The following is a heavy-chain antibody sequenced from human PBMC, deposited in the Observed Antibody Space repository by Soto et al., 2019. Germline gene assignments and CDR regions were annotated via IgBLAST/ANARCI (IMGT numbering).Heavy chain of an antibody. CDR1: GFTVRNNY. CDR3: ARDGTYNWV. J-gene: IGHJ4*02. D-gene: IGHD1-1*01. V-gene: IGHV3-66*01. Sequence: ELQLVGSGGGLVQPWGSLSISWAASGFTVRNNYVRWVRQAPGNGLEWVSLIFSNGDTRYADSVKGRFTISRASSTNTLHLQMNSLGVEETVIYYSARDGTYNWVGGQGIHVTVSS. CDR2: IFSNGDT.